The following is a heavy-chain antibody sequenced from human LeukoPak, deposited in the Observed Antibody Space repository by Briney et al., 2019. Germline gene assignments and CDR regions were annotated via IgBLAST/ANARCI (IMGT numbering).Heavy chain of an antibody. Sequence: GGSLRLSCVASGSTFSSYDMHWVRQAPGKGLEWVAVIRYDGSNTYYTDSVRGRFTISRDTSENTLYLQMNSLRAADTAVYYCAKSASSYCSGTSCLKYYFDYWGQGTLVTVSS. J-gene: IGHJ4*02. CDR2: IRYDGSNT. V-gene: IGHV3-30*02. D-gene: IGHD2-2*01. CDR1: GSTFSSYD. CDR3: AKSASSYCSGTSCLKYYFDY.